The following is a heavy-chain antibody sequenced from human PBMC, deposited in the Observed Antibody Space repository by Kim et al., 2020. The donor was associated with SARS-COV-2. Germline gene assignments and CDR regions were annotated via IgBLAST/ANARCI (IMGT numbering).Heavy chain of an antibody. V-gene: IGHV4-34*01. CDR3: ARGHYYDSSVDY. Sequence: NYTPALKSRFTISVDTAKNQFSLKLSSVTAADTAVYYCARGHYYDSSVDYWGQGTLVTVSS. J-gene: IGHJ4*02. D-gene: IGHD3-22*01.